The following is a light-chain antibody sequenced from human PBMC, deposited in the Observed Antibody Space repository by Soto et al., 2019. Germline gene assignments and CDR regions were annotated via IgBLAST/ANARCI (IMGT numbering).Light chain of an antibody. CDR2: GVT. CDR1: RSDVGGYNY. V-gene: IGLV2-14*01. Sequence: QSVLTQPAYVSGSHGQSITISCTGTRSDVGGYNYVSWYQQHPGIAPKLLIYGVTNRPSGVSTRFSGSKSGNTASLTISGLQAEDEADYHCSSYTSASTLLYLFGTGTKLTVL. J-gene: IGLJ1*01. CDR3: SSYTSASTLLYL.